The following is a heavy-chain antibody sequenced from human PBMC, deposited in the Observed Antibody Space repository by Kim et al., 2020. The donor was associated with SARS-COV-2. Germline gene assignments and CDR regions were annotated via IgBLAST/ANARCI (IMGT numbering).Heavy chain of an antibody. Sequence: GGSLRLSCAASGLTLGNYWMHWVRQAPGKGLLWVSHINSDGSETSYADSVKGRFTISRDNAKNTVYLQMNSLRADDTGVYFCTGVVDFDYWGQGTLFTVSS. CDR1: GLTLGNYW. CDR2: INSDGSET. V-gene: IGHV3-74*03. CDR3: TGVVDFDY. J-gene: IGHJ4*02.